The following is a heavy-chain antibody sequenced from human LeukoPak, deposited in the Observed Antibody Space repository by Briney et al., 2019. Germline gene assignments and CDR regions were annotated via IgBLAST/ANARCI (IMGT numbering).Heavy chain of an antibody. J-gene: IGHJ3*01. CDR2: ISNSGSTM. V-gene: IGHV3-11*01. Sequence: GGSLRLSCAASGFTFSGYYMSWIRQAPGKGLEWVSYISNSGSTMSYADSLKGRFTISRDNAKKSLYLQMNSLRAEDTAVYYCARLIVGAAGDVWGQGTTVTVSS. CDR3: ARLIVGAAGDV. CDR1: GFTFSGYY. D-gene: IGHD1-26*01.